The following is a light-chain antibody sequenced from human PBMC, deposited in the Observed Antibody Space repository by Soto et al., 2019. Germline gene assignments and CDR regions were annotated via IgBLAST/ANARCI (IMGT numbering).Light chain of an antibody. Sequence: EIVLTQSPGTLSLSPGERATLSCRASQSVSSSYLAWYQQKPGQPPRLLIYDASTRATGVPVRFSGSGSGTEFTLTISGLQSEDFAVYLCQQYDNWPRTFGQGTKVDIK. CDR1: QSVSSSY. CDR3: QQYDNWPRT. J-gene: IGKJ1*01. CDR2: DAS. V-gene: IGKV3-15*01.